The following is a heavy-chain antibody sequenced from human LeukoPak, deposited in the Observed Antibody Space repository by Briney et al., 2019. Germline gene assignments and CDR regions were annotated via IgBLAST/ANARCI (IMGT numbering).Heavy chain of an antibody. Sequence: PSETLSLTCTVSGGSISSSSYYWGWIRQPPGKGLEWIGSIYYSGSTYYNPSLKSRVTISVDTSKNQFSLKLSSVTAADTAVYYCARIFRWDGDYFDYWGQGTLVTVSS. J-gene: IGHJ4*02. CDR2: IYYSGST. D-gene: IGHD1-26*01. CDR1: GGSISSSSYY. V-gene: IGHV4-39*07. CDR3: ARIFRWDGDYFDY.